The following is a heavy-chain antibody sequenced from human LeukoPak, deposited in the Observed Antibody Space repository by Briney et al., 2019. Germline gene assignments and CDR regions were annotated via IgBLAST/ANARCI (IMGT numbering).Heavy chain of an antibody. CDR2: VSGDGGRT. V-gene: IGHV3-23*01. Sequence: GGSLRLSCDASGFPFSSYGMSWVRQAPGKGLEWVSAVSGDGGRTYYAASVRGRFTISRDNSKDTLYLAMNSLRAEDTAVYYCARDLAYCSSTSCYDPSYYYGMDVWGQGTTVTVSS. J-gene: IGHJ6*02. CDR3: ARDLAYCSSTSCYDPSYYYGMDV. CDR1: GFPFSSYG. D-gene: IGHD2-2*01.